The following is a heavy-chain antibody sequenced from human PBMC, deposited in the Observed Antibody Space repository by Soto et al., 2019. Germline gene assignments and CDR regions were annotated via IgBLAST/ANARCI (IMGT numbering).Heavy chain of an antibody. CDR2: INPETGGT. V-gene: IGHV1-2*02. J-gene: IGHJ4*02. Sequence: ASVKVSCKASGYTFTGYYVHWVREAPGQGLEWMGWINPETGGTSYAQKFQGRVTLSRDTSINTAYLELSRLRFDDTAVYFGARAPYSSTSFFFDHWGQGTLVTVSS. D-gene: IGHD5-12*01. CDR1: GYTFTGYY. CDR3: ARAPYSSTSFFFDH.